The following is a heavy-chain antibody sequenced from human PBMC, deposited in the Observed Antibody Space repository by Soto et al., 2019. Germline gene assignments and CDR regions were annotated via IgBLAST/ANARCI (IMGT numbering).Heavy chain of an antibody. CDR3: AAGGPYDFWNKYGMDV. J-gene: IGHJ6*02. CDR1: GFTFTTSA. D-gene: IGHD3-3*01. CDR2: IVVGSGDT. Sequence: SVKVSFKASGFTFTTSAVQWVRQARGQRLEWIGWIVVGSGDTNYAQKFQERVTITRDMSTSTAYMELSSLRSEDTAVYYCAAGGPYDFWNKYGMDVWGQGTTVTVSS. V-gene: IGHV1-58*01.